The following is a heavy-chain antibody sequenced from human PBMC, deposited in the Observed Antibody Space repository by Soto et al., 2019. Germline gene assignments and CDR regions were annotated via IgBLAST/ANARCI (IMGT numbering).Heavy chain of an antibody. Sequence: EVQLVESGGGLVQPGGSLRLSCAASGFSFSTYWMAWVRQAPGKGLEWVANIDQGGGEKYYVDSVMGRFTISRDNATHSLYLQLNSLRAEDTASYYCARGRNWFYPWGKGTLGSFSS. CDR1: GFSFSTYW. V-gene: IGHV3-7*05. CDR2: IDQGGGEK. CDR3: ARGRNWFYP. J-gene: IGHJ5*02.